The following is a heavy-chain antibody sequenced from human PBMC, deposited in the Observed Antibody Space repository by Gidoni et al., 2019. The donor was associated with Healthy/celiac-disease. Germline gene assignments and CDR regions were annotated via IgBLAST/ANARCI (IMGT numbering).Heavy chain of an antibody. CDR1: GYSFTSDG. CDR2: IYPGDSDT. Sequence: EVQLVQSGAEVKQRGESLTISCKGSGYSFTSDGIRRVRQMPGKGLEWMGIIYPGDSDTRYSPSFQGQVTISADKSISIAYLQWSSLKASDTAMYYCARQGYCSGGSCYGAYYYMDVWGKGTTVTVSS. J-gene: IGHJ6*03. V-gene: IGHV5-51*01. CDR3: ARQGYCSGGSCYGAYYYMDV. D-gene: IGHD2-15*01.